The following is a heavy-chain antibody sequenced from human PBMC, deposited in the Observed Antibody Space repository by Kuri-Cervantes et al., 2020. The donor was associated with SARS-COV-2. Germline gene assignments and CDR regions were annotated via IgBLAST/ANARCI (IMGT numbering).Heavy chain of an antibody. J-gene: IGHJ4*02. CDR2: ISSNGDST. V-gene: IGHV3-64*04. D-gene: IGHD3-3*01. CDR3: AKDYFSDTSNYFDY. CDR1: GFTFSTYA. Sequence: GGSLRRYCSASGFTFSTYAMHWVRQAPGKGLEYVSGISSNGDSTYYADSVKGRLTISRDNSKNTLYLQVISLRAEDTALYYCAKDYFSDTSNYFDYWGQGALVTVSS.